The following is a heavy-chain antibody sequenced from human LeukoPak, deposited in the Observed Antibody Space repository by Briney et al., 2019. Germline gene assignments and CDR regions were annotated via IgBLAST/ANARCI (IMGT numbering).Heavy chain of an antibody. CDR1: GGSISSGGYY. J-gene: IGHJ4*02. Sequence: SETLSLTCTVSGGSISSGGYYWSWIRQHPGKGLEWIGYIYYSGSTYYNPSLKSRVTISVDTSKNQFSLELSSVTAADTAVYYCARDVGSYYFDYWGQGTLVTVSS. CDR3: ARDVGSYYFDY. CDR2: IYYSGST. D-gene: IGHD1-26*01. V-gene: IGHV4-31*03.